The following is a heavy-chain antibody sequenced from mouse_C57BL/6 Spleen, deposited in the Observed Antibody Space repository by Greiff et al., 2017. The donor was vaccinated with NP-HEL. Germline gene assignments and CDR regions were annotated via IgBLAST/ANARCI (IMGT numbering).Heavy chain of an antibody. V-gene: IGHV1-52*01. CDR3: ARADGYPVYAMDY. D-gene: IGHD2-3*01. J-gene: IGHJ4*01. CDR2: IDPSDSET. CDR1: GYTFTSYW. Sequence: QVQLQQPGAELVRPGSSVKLSCKASGYTFTSYWMHWVKQRPIQGLDWIGNIDPSDSETHYNQKFKDKATLTVDKSSSTAYMQLSSLTSEDSAVYYCARADGYPVYAMDYWGQGTSVTVSS.